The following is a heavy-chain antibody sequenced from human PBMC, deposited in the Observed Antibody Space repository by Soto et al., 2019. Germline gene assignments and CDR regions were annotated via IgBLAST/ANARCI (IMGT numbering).Heavy chain of an antibody. CDR2: ISPYNDYT. D-gene: IGHD3-16*01. Sequence: QVQLAQSANEVKKPGASVRVSCKAAGYTFIRYGIAWVRQAPGQGLEWMGWISPYNDYTVYAQKFQGRVSMTADTPTTTVYMNLRGLKSDDTAVYYCARGGYYDNSWGKLSHYGLDVWGQGTSVSVSS. CDR3: ARGGYYDNSWGKLSHYGLDV. V-gene: IGHV1-18*01. J-gene: IGHJ6*02. CDR1: GYTFIRYG.